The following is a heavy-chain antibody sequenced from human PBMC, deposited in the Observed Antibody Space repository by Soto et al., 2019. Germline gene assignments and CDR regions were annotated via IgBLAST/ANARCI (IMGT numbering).Heavy chain of an antibody. D-gene: IGHD5-18*01. CDR2: ISGSGGST. J-gene: IGHJ4*02. CDR3: AKVSRGYSYGYSD. V-gene: IGHV3-23*01. Sequence: GGSLRLSCAASGFTFSSYAMIWVRQAPGKGLEWVSAISGSGGSTYYADSVKGRFTISRDNSKNTLYLQMNSLRAEDTAVYYCAKVSRGYSYGYSDWGQGTLVTAPQ. CDR1: GFTFSSYA.